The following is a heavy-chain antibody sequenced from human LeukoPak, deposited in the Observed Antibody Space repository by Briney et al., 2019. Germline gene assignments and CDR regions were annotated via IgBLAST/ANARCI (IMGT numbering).Heavy chain of an antibody. Sequence: GASVKVPCKASGYTFTSYDINWVRQATGQGLEWMGWMNPNSGNTGYAQKFQGRVTMTRNTSISTAYMELSSLRSEDTAVYYCAVICSSTSCYYYYGMDVWGQGTTVTVSS. D-gene: IGHD2-2*01. V-gene: IGHV1-8*01. CDR1: GYTFTSYD. CDR2: MNPNSGNT. CDR3: AVICSSTSCYYYYGMDV. J-gene: IGHJ6*02.